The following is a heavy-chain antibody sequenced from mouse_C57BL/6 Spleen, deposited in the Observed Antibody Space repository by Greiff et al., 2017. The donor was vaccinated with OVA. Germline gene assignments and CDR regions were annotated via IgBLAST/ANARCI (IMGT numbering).Heavy chain of an antibody. V-gene: IGHV1-62-2*01. CDR1: GYTFTEYT. J-gene: IGHJ3*01. CDR3: ARHEEGGDWVAWFAY. CDR2: FYPGSGSI. D-gene: IGHD4-1*01. Sequence: VKLVEPGAELVKPGASVKLSCKASGYTFTEYTIHWVKQRSGQGLEWIGWFYPGSGSIKYNEKFKDKATLTADKSSSTVYMELSRLTSEDSAVYFCARHEEGGDWVAWFAYWGQGTLVTVSA.